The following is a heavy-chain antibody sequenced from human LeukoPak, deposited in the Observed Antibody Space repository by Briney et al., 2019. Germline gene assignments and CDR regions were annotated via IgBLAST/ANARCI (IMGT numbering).Heavy chain of an antibody. Sequence: GGSLRLSCAASGFTFRSYSMNWVRQAPGKGLEWVSSISSSSSYIYYADSVKGRFTISRDNAKNSLYLQMNSLRAEDTAVYYCARSPGSYYYDSSGYYSSHDDYWGQGTLVTVSS. J-gene: IGHJ4*02. V-gene: IGHV3-21*01. D-gene: IGHD3-22*01. CDR3: ARSPGSYYYDSSGYYSSHDDY. CDR1: GFTFRSYS. CDR2: ISSSSSYI.